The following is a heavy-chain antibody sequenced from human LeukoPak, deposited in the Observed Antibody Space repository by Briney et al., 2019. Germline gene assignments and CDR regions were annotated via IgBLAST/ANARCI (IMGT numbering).Heavy chain of an antibody. CDR1: GGSISSSSYY. V-gene: IGHV4-39*01. J-gene: IGHJ4*02. CDR2: IYYSGST. D-gene: IGHD6-13*01. Sequence: SETLSLTCTVSGGSISSSSYYWGWIRQPPGKGLEWIGSIYYSGSTYYNPSLKSRVTISVDTSKNQFSLKLSSVTAADTAVYYCARPRGVEQQLVGYSPGPGIFDYWGQGTLVTVSS. CDR3: ARPRGVEQQLVGYSPGPGIFDY.